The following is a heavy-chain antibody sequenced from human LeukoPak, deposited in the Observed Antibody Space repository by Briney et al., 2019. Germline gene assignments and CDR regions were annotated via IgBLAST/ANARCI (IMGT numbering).Heavy chain of an antibody. CDR3: ATTAAAGTRLAWFDP. D-gene: IGHD6-13*01. Sequence: GGSPRLSCAASGFTFSSYAMSWVRQAPGKGLEWVSAISGSGGSTYYADSVKGRFTISRDNSKNTLYLQMNSLRAEDTAIYYCATTAAAGTRLAWFDPWGQGTLVTVSS. V-gene: IGHV3-23*01. CDR2: ISGSGGST. CDR1: GFTFSSYA. J-gene: IGHJ5*02.